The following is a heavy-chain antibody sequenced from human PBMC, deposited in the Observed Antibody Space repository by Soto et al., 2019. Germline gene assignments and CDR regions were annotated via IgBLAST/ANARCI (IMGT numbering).Heavy chain of an antibody. D-gene: IGHD6-13*01. CDR3: ARVEQQLVDYYYYGMDV. Sequence: SETLSLTCTVSGGSISSYYWSWIRQPPGKGLEWIGYIYYSGSTNYNPSLKSRVTISVDTSKNQFSLKLSSVAAADTAVYYCARVEQQLVDYYYYGMDVSGQGTTVTVSS. V-gene: IGHV4-59*01. J-gene: IGHJ6*02. CDR1: GGSISSYY. CDR2: IYYSGST.